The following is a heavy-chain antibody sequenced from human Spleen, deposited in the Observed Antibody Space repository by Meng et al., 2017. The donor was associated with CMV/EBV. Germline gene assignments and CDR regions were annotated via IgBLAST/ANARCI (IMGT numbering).Heavy chain of an antibody. D-gene: IGHD3-10*01. V-gene: IGHV3-23*01. Sequence: FSRFAMSWVRQAPGKGLEWVSAISGSGGSTYYADSVKGRFTISRDNSKNTLYLQMNSLRAEDTAVYYCASKEEYYYGSGSYFSLDYWGQGTLVTVSS. J-gene: IGHJ4*02. CDR2: ISGSGGST. CDR1: FSRFA. CDR3: ASKEEYYYGSGSYFSLDY.